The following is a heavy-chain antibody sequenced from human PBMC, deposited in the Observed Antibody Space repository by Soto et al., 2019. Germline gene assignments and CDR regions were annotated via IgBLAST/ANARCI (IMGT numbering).Heavy chain of an antibody. CDR1: GFSLSEAY. D-gene: IGHD1-26*01. Sequence: EVQLVESGGGLVEPGGSLRLSCATSGFSLSEAYMNWVRQAPGKGLEWVGRIKNTRDYDATDYAAPVTGRFRISRDDSGTTLYLQMNSLKTEDTAIYYCTTGGGYSGSNWDFQEWGLGTMVTVSS. V-gene: IGHV3-15*07. J-gene: IGHJ1*01. CDR3: TTGGGYSGSNWDFQE. CDR2: IKNTRDYDAT.